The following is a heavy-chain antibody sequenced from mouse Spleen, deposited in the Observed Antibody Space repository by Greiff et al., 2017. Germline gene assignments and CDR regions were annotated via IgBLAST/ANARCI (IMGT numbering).Heavy chain of an antibody. Sequence: VQLQQSGAELVRPGALVKLSCKASGFNIKDYYMHWVKQRPEQGLEWIGWIDPENGNTIYDPKFQGKASITADTSSNTAYLQLSSLTSEDTAVYYCARGDGGPWFAYWGQGTLVTVSA. CDR3: ARGDGGPWFAY. CDR2: IDPENGNT. V-gene: IGHV14-1*02. CDR1: GFNIKDYY. J-gene: IGHJ3*01.